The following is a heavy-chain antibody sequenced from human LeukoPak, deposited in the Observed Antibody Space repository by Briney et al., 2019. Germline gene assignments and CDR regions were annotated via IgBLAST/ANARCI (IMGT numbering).Heavy chain of an antibody. V-gene: IGHV4-34*01. Sequence: PSETLSLTCAVYGGSFSGYYWSWIRQPPGKGLEWIGEINHSGSTNYNPSLKSRVTISVGTSKNQFSLKLSSVTAADTAVYYCARVYTWYSSSSYYYYYGMDVWGQGTTVTVSS. D-gene: IGHD6-6*01. CDR2: INHSGST. CDR1: GGSFSGYY. J-gene: IGHJ6*02. CDR3: ARVYTWYSSSSYYYYYGMDV.